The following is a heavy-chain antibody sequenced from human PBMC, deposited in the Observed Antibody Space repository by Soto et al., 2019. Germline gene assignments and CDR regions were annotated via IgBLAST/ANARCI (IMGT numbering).Heavy chain of an antibody. CDR2: ISGDGVHT. CDR1: GFTFSRYW. D-gene: IGHD3-16*01. J-gene: IGHJ4*02. V-gene: IGHV3-74*01. CDR3: ARLGFVGEGDF. Sequence: PGGSLRLSCATSGFTFSRYWIHWVRQAPGEGLVWVSRISGDGVHTDYAESVKGRFTVSRDIAKSTGYLQMNNLRAEDTAIYYCARLGFVGEGDFWGQGILVTVPS.